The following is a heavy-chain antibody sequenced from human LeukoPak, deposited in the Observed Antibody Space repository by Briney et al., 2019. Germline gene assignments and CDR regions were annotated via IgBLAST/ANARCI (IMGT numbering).Heavy chain of an antibody. CDR2: IYPGDSDT. D-gene: IGHD6-6*01. V-gene: IGHV5-51*01. Sequence: GESLQISCQGSGYSFTSYWIGWVRQMPGKGLEWMGIIYPGDSDTRYSPSFQGQVTISADKSISTAYLQWSSLKASDTAMYYCARLKSIAARYNWFDPWGQGTLVTVSS. CDR1: GYSFTSYW. J-gene: IGHJ5*02. CDR3: ARLKSIAARYNWFDP.